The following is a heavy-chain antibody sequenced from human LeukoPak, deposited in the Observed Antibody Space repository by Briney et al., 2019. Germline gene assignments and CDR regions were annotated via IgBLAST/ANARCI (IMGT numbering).Heavy chain of an antibody. J-gene: IGHJ4*02. CDR2: ISPYHGTT. Sequence: VASVKVSCKASGYTFTNYGISWVRQAPGQGLEWMGWISPYHGTTSYGQKFQDRVTMTTDTSTSTAYMELRSLRSDDTAVYYCARATVYSSGLDYWGQGTLVTVSS. CDR3: ARATVYSSGLDY. V-gene: IGHV1-18*01. CDR1: GYTFTNYG. D-gene: IGHD6-19*01.